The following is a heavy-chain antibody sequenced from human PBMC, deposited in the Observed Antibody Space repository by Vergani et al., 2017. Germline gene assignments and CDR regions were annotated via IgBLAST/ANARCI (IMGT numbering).Heavy chain of an antibody. Sequence: QVQLVESGGGVVQPGRSLRLSCAASGFTFSSYGMHWVRQAPGKGLEWVAVISYDGSNKYYADSVKGRFTISRDNSKNTLYLQMNSLRAEDTAVYYCAKVATGTTRYYYYYYMDVWGK. CDR2: ISYDGSNK. V-gene: IGHV3-30*18. CDR3: AKVATGTTRYYYYYYMDV. J-gene: IGHJ6*03. CDR1: GFTFSSYG. D-gene: IGHD1-1*01.